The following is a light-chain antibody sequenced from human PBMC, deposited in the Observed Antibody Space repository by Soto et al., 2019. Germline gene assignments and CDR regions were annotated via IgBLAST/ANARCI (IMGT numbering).Light chain of an antibody. V-gene: IGKV3-20*01. CDR3: QQYDSSPVT. J-gene: IGKJ1*01. CDR1: QSVSSGY. CDR2: GAS. Sequence: EIVLTQSPGTLSLSPGERATLSCRASQSVSSGYLAWYQQKPGQAPRLLIYGASSRATGIPDRFSGSGSGTDFTLTISRLEPEDFAVYYCQQYDSSPVTFGQWTKVDIK.